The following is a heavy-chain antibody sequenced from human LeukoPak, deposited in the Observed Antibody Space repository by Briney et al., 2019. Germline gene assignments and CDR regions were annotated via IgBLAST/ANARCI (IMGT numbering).Heavy chain of an antibody. J-gene: IGHJ4*02. Sequence: GGSLRLSCAASGFTFSSYAMSWVRQAPGKRLEWVSAISGSGGSTYYADPVKGRFTISRDNSKNTLYLQMNSLRAEDAAVYYCAKEDFWSGPDLLYLDYWGQGTLVTVSS. CDR2: ISGSGGST. V-gene: IGHV3-23*01. CDR1: GFTFSSYA. D-gene: IGHD3-3*01. CDR3: AKEDFWSGPDLLYLDY.